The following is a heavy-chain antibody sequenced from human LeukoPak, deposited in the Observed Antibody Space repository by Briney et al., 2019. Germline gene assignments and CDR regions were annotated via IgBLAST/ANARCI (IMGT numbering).Heavy chain of an antibody. Sequence: GGSLRLSCAVSGFTFSHYSMNWVRQAPGKGLEWVSSISGNSNSIYYADSVKGRFTVSRDNAKNSLFLRMNSLRVEDTAVYYCARGVPQQCWFDPWGQGTLVTVSP. CDR3: ARGVPQQCWFDP. CDR1: GFTFSHYS. CDR2: ISGNSNSI. V-gene: IGHV3-21*01. J-gene: IGHJ5*02. D-gene: IGHD6-13*01.